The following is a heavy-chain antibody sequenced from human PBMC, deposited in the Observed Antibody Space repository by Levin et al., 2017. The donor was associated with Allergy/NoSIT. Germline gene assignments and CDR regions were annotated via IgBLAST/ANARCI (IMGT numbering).Heavy chain of an antibody. CDR1: GFTFNNYA. D-gene: IGHD6-19*01. V-gene: IGHV3-23*01. Sequence: ETLSLTCAASGFTFNNYAMSGVRQAPGKGLEWVSAIINSGVGTYYADSVKGRFTISRDNSKNTMYLQMNSLRAEDTAVYFCAKDAIRGSDQPYYFDYWGQGTLVTASS. J-gene: IGHJ4*02. CDR3: AKDAIRGSDQPYYFDY. CDR2: IINSGVGT.